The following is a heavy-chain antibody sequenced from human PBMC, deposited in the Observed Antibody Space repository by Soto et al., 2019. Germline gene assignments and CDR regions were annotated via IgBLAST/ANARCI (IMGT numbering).Heavy chain of an antibody. CDR1: GASISSYY. V-gene: IGHV4-59*01. D-gene: IGHD2-21*01. CDR3: ARIEWVDRSYYFDY. CDR2: VYYSGST. Sequence: SETLSLTCTVSGASISSYYWGWARQPPGKGLEWIGYVYYSGSTNYNPSLKSRVTISVDTSKKQFSLKLNSVTAADTAVYYCARIEWVDRSYYFDYWGQGNLVTVSS. J-gene: IGHJ4*02.